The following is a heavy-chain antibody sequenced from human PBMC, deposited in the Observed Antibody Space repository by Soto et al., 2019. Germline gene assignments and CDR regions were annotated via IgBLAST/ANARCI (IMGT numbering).Heavy chain of an antibody. Sequence: EVQLVESGGGPVKPGGSLRLSCAASGFTFSSYSMNWVRQAPGKGLEWVSSISSSSSYIYYADSVKGRFTISRDNAKNSLYLQMNSLRAEDTAVYYCVGPVTSDFDYWGQGTLVTVSS. D-gene: IGHD4-17*01. CDR1: GFTFSSYS. V-gene: IGHV3-21*01. J-gene: IGHJ4*02. CDR2: ISSSSSYI. CDR3: VGPVTSDFDY.